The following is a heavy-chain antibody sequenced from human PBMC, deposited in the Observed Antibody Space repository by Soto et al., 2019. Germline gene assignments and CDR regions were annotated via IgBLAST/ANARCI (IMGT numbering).Heavy chain of an antibody. CDR1: GFTFSDYY. J-gene: IGHJ6*03. V-gene: IGHV3-11*01. CDR3: ARRGENDTVTTLRGYYYYYYYMDV. CDR2: ISSSGSTI. Sequence: GGSLRLSCAASGFTFSDYYMSWIRQAPGKGLEWVSYISSSGSTIYYADSVKGRFTISRDNAKNSLYLQMNSLRAEDTAVYYCARRGENDTVTTLRGYYYYYYYMDVWGKGTTVTVSS. D-gene: IGHD4-4*01.